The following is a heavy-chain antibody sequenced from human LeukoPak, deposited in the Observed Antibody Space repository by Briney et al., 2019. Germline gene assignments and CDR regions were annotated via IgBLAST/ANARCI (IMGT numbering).Heavy chain of an antibody. CDR1: GGSISSYY. J-gene: IGHJ4*02. V-gene: IGHV4-4*07. Sequence: TSETLSLTCTVSGGSISSYYWSWIRQPAGKGLEWIGRIYTSGSTNYNPSLKSRVTMSVDTSKNQFSLKLSSVTAADTAVYYCARVRCSSGWYYFDYWGQGTLVTASS. D-gene: IGHD6-19*01. CDR2: IYTSGST. CDR3: ARVRCSSGWYYFDY.